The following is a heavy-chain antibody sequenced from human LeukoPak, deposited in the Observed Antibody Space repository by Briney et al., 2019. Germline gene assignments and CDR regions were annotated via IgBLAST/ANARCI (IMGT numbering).Heavy chain of an antibody. Sequence: GGSLRLSCAASGFTFSSYAMSWVRQAPGKGLEWVSAISGSGGSTYYADSVKGRFTISRDNSKNTLYLQMNSLRAEDTAVYYCAKGGNVLRFLEWLLRSYFDYWGQGTLVTVSS. CDR2: ISGSGGST. CDR3: AKGGNVLRFLEWLLRSYFDY. V-gene: IGHV3-23*01. CDR1: GFTFSSYA. J-gene: IGHJ4*02. D-gene: IGHD3-3*01.